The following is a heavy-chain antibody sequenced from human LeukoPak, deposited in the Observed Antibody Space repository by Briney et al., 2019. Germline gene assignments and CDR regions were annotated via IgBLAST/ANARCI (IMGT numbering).Heavy chain of an antibody. CDR2: ISSSSSYI. Sequence: PGGSLRLSCAASGFTFSSYSMNWVRQAPGKGLEWVSSISSSSSYIYYADSVKGRFIISRDNAKTSLFLQMNSLRADDTAVYFCARGTRPDSSGYTYYYYGMDVWGQGTTVTVSS. V-gene: IGHV3-21*01. CDR3: ARGTRPDSSGYTYYYYGMDV. J-gene: IGHJ6*02. D-gene: IGHD3-22*01. CDR1: GFTFSSYS.